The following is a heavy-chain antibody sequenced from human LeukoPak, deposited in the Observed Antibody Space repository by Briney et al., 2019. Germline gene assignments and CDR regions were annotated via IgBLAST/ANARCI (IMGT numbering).Heavy chain of an antibody. Sequence: GGSLRLSCAASGFTFSSYAMNWVRQAPGKGLEWVAAISGGGGSTYYADSVKGRFTISRDNSKNTLYLQMNSLRDEDTAVYYRAKARGDATVTTYSVDYWGQGTLVTVSS. CDR1: GFTFSSYA. D-gene: IGHD4-17*01. CDR2: ISGGGGST. V-gene: IGHV3-23*01. J-gene: IGHJ4*02. CDR3: AKARGDATVTTYSVDY.